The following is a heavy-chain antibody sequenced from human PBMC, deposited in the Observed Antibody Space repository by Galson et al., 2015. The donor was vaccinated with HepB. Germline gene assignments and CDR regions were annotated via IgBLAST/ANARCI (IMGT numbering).Heavy chain of an antibody. J-gene: IGHJ6*03. CDR2: ISYDGTNK. CDR1: GFIFSSYG. Sequence: SLRLSCAASGFIFSSYGMHWVRQAPGKGLEWVAVISYDGTNKYYADSVKGRFTISRDNSKNTLSLQMNSLRAEDTAVYYCAKCPAYYYYYMDVWGKGTTVTVSS. CDR3: AKCPAYYYYYMDV. V-gene: IGHV3-30*18.